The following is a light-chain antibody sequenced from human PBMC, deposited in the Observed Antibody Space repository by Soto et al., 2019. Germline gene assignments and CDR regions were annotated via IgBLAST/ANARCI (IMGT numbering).Light chain of an antibody. J-gene: IGLJ1*01. CDR3: AAWDDSHYV. CDR2: RNN. Sequence: QSVLTQPPSVSGTPGQRVTISCSGSSSNIGNNYVYWYQQFPGTAPKLLFYRNNQRPSGVPDRFSGSKSGSSASLAISGLQSEDEADYYCAAWDDSHYVFGTGTKLTVL. V-gene: IGLV1-47*01. CDR1: SSNIGNNY.